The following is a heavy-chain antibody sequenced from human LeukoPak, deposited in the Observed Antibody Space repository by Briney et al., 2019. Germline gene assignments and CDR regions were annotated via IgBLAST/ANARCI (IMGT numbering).Heavy chain of an antibody. CDR1: GGSISSYY. J-gene: IGHJ4*02. CDR2: IYYSGST. Sequence: PSETLSLTCTVSGGSISSYYWSWIRQPPGKGLEWIGYIYYSGSTNYNPSLKSRVTISVDTSKNQFSLKLSSVTAADTAVYYCARDHCGSSTSCYQGSFDYWGQGTLVTVSS. CDR3: ARDHCGSSTSCYQGSFDY. D-gene: IGHD2-2*01. V-gene: IGHV4-59*01.